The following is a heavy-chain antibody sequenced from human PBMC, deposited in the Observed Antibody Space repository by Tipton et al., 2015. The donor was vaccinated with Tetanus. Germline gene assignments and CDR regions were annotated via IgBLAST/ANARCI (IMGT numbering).Heavy chain of an antibody. CDR2: IYYSGST. J-gene: IGHJ5*02. CDR1: GGSISSYY. Sequence: TPSLTCTVSGGSISSYYWSWIRQPPGKGLEWIGYIYYSGSTNYNPSLKSRVTISVDASKNQFSLKLSSVTAADTAVYYCARVGLVMAARRRNWFDPWGQGTLVTVSS. CDR3: ARVGLVMAARRRNWFDP. D-gene: IGHD6-6*01. V-gene: IGHV4-59*01.